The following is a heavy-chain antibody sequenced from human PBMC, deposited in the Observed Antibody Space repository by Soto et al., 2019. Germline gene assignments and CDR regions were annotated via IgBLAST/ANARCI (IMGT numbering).Heavy chain of an antibody. Sequence: ASVKVSYKASGGTFSSYAISWVRQAPGQGLEWMGRINPNSGDTGYAQKFQGRVTMTRNTSISTAYMELSSLRSEDTAVYYCARGGWLQLGYYYGMDVWGQGTTVTVSS. CDR3: ARGGWLQLGYYYGMDV. V-gene: IGHV1-8*02. D-gene: IGHD5-12*01. CDR2: INPNSGDT. CDR1: GGTFSSYA. J-gene: IGHJ6*02.